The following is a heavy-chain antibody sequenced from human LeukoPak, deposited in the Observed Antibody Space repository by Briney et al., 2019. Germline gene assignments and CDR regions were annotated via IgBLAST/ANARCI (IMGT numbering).Heavy chain of an antibody. CDR2: IYTSGST. J-gene: IGHJ3*02. V-gene: IGHV4-4*07. CDR3: ARVVVVAATYAFDI. Sequence: ASETLSLACTVAGASIVSYDGSWIRQPVGGGRGWIGRIYTSGSTNYNPSLKSRVTMSVDTSKNQFSLKLSSVTAADTAVYYCARVVVVAATYAFDIWGQGTMVTVSS. D-gene: IGHD2-15*01. CDR1: GASIVSYD.